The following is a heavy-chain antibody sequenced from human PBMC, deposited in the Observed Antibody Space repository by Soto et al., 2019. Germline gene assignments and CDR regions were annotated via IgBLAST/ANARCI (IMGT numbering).Heavy chain of an antibody. CDR2: IIPIFGTA. V-gene: IGHV1-69*13. J-gene: IGHJ6*02. D-gene: IGHD6-19*01. Sequence: GASVKVSCKASGGTFSSYAISWVRQDPGQGLEWMGGIIPIFGTANYAQKFQGRVTITADESTSTAYMELSSLRSEDTAVYYCASYTRPQWLAWNVPPPLWYYYCGMDVWGQGTTVTVSS. CDR3: ASYTRPQWLAWNVPPPLWYYYCGMDV. CDR1: GGTFSSYA.